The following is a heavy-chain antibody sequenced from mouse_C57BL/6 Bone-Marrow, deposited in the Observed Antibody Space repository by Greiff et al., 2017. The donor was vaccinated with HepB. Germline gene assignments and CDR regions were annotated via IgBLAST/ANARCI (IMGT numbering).Heavy chain of an antibody. J-gene: IGHJ4*01. Sequence: EVQRVESGGGLVQPGGSLKLSCAASGFTFSDYYMYWVRQTPEKRLEWVAYISNGGGSTYYPDTVKGRFTISRDNAKNTLYLQMSRLKSEDTAMYYCARHSPYGHYYYAMDYWGQGTSVTVSS. D-gene: IGHD1-1*01. V-gene: IGHV5-12*01. CDR3: ARHSPYGHYYYAMDY. CDR1: GFTFSDYY. CDR2: ISNGGGST.